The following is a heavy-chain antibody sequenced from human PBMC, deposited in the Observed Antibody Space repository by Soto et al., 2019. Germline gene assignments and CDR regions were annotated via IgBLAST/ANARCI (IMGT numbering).Heavy chain of an antibody. CDR1: GFVLEDYA. V-gene: IGHV3-9*01. CDR3: TKSRGVAGRPLED. D-gene: IGHD6-6*01. CDR2: ITWNSDSL. Sequence: VQLVESGGGLVQPGRSLRLSCAASGFVLEDYAMHWVRQAPGKGLEWVSSITWNSDSLAYTGSVKGRFTISRDNAKNALYLEMDSLRPEDTALYYCTKSRGVAGRPLEDWGQGTLVTVSS. J-gene: IGHJ4*02.